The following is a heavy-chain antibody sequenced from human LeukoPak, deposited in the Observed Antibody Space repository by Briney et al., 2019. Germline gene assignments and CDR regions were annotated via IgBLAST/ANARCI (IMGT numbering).Heavy chain of an antibody. CDR3: VGTRGYTGYDY. Sequence: PSQTLSLTCTVSGGSISSGDYYWSWIRQSPGKGLEWIGYIYFSGSTYYNPSLKSRVTISVDTSKNQFSLKLTSVTAADAAVYYCVGTRGYTGYDYWGQGTLVTVSS. V-gene: IGHV4-30-4*01. D-gene: IGHD5-12*01. CDR2: IYFSGST. CDR1: GGSISSGDYY. J-gene: IGHJ4*02.